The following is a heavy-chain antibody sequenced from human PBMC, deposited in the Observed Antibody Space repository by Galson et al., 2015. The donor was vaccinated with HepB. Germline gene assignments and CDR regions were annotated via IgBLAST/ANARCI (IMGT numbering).Heavy chain of an antibody. CDR3: ARADWGSSWIFDY. D-gene: IGHD6-13*01. CDR2: IYYSGST. CDR1: GGSISSYY. Sequence: SETLSLTCTVSGGSISSYYWSWIRQPPGKGLEWIGYIYYSGSTNYNPSLKSRVTISVDTSKNQFSLKLSSVTAADTAVYYCARADWGSSWIFDYWGQGTLVTVSS. V-gene: IGHV4-59*01. J-gene: IGHJ4*02.